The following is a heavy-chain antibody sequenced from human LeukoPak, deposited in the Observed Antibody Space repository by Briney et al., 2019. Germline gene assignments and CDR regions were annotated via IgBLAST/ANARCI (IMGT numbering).Heavy chain of an antibody. CDR2: INPNSGGT. Sequence: ASVKVSCKASGYTFTGYYMHWVRQAPGQGLEWMGWINPNSGGTNYAQKFQGRVTMTRDTSISTAYMELSRLRSDDTAVYYCARRPRYSGGSCYPDYWGQGTLVTVSS. CDR3: ARRPRYSGGSCYPDY. D-gene: IGHD2-15*01. V-gene: IGHV1-2*02. J-gene: IGHJ4*02. CDR1: GYTFTGYY.